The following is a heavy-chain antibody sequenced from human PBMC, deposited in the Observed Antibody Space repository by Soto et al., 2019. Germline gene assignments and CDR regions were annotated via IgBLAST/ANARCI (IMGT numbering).Heavy chain of an antibody. V-gene: IGHV4-39*01. CDR3: ARRALSPYPSYYYYMDV. J-gene: IGHJ6*03. D-gene: IGHD3-10*01. CDR1: GGSISSSSYY. Sequence: SETLSLTCTVSGGSISSSSYYWGWIRQPPGKGLEWIGSIYYSGSTYYNPSLKSRVTISVDTSKNQFSLKLSSVTAADTAVYYCARRALSPYPSYYYYMDVWGKGTTVTVSS. CDR2: IYYSGST.